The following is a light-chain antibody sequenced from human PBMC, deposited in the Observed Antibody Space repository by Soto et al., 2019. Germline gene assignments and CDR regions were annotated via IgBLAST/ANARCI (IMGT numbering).Light chain of an antibody. V-gene: IGKV3-11*01. CDR1: QSVSSY. CDR2: DAS. CDR3: QQRSNWPPTLT. J-gene: IGKJ4*01. Sequence: IVLIHAPETMTLSPGERATLSCRASQSVSSYLAWYQQKPGQAPRLLIYDASNRATGIPARFSGSGSGTDFTLTISSLEPEDFAVYYCQQRSNWPPTLTFGGGTKVDIK.